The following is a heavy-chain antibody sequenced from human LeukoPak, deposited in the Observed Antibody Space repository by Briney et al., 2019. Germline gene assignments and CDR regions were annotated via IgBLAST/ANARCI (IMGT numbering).Heavy chain of an antibody. D-gene: IGHD6-13*01. J-gene: IGHJ3*01. CDR3: ARRIPTSHSFDV. CDR1: GGSISRSTYY. V-gene: IGHV4-39*01. CDR2: IYYSGST. Sequence: SETLSLTCTVSGGSISRSTYYWGWIRQPPGKGLEWIGNIYYSGSTYYNPSLKSRVTISVDTSKNQFSLKLSSVTAADTAVYYCARRIPTSHSFDVWGQGTMVTVSS.